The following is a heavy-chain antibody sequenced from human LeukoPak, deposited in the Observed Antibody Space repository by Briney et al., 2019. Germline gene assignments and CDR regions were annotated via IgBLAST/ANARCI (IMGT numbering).Heavy chain of an antibody. CDR1: GFTFSGYW. CDR2: INSDGSST. J-gene: IGHJ3*02. D-gene: IGHD5-18*01. V-gene: IGHV3-74*01. Sequence: GGSLRLSCAASGFTFSGYWMHWVRQAPGKGLVWVSRINSDGSSTSYADSVKGRFTISRDNAKNTLYLQMNSLRAEDTAVYYCARDNTARDAFDIWGQGTMVTVSS. CDR3: ARDNTARDAFDI.